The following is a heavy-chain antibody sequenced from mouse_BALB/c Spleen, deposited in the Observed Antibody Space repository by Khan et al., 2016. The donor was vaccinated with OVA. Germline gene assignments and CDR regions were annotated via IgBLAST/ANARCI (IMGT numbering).Heavy chain of an antibody. CDR1: GYTFTNYG. J-gene: IGHJ4*01. CDR2: INTYTGEP. Sequence: QIQLVQSGPELRKPGETVKISCRASGYTFTNYGMNWVKQPPGKGLKWVGWINTYTGEPTYADDFKGRFAFSLAASASTAYLQISDLKHEDMATCFCARSQLLFYAMDYWGQGTSVTVSS. D-gene: IGHD4-1*02. CDR3: ARSQLLFYAMDY. V-gene: IGHV9-1*02.